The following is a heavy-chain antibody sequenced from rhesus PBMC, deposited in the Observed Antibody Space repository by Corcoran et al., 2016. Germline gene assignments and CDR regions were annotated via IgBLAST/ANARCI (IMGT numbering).Heavy chain of an antibody. D-gene: IGHD2-8*01. CDR1: GGSISSGYYY. J-gene: IGHJ4*01. V-gene: IGHV4-122*02. Sequence: QVQLQESGPGLVKPSETLSLTCAVSGGSISSGYYYWSWIRQPPGKGLEWIGYITYRGSTSYNPSLKSRVTIARDTSKNQCSLKLSSVTAADTAVYYCARDSDIVVVVSATSFDYWGQGVLVTVSS. CDR3: ARDSDIVVVVSATSFDY. CDR2: ITYRGST.